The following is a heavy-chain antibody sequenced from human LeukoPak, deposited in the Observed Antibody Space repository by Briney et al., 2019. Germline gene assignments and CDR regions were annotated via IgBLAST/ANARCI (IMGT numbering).Heavy chain of an antibody. V-gene: IGHV3-21*01. CDR1: GFTFSSYS. D-gene: IGHD3-10*02. J-gene: IGHJ6*04. Sequence: GGSLRLSCAASGFTFSSYSMNWVRQAPGKGLEWVSSISSSSGYIYYADSVKGRFTISRDNAKSTLYLQMNSLRAEDTAVYYCAELGITMIGGVWGKGTTVTISS. CDR3: AELGITMIGGV. CDR2: ISSSSGYI.